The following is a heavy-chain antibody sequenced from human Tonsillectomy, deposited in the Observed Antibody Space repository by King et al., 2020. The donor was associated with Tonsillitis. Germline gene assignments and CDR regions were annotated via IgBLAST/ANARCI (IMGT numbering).Heavy chain of an antibody. J-gene: IGHJ6*02. D-gene: IGHD2-15*01. CDR1: GFTFSDHY. CDR2: IGSSGSSI. CDR3: ARGPCSGGSCYLYGMGV. Sequence: VQLVESGGGLVKPGGSLRLSCAASGFTFSDHYMTWIRQAPGKGLEWISYIGSSGSSIYYADSVKGRFTISRDNAKDSLFLHMNSLTAEDTAVYYCARGPCSGGSCYLYGMGVWGQGTTVTVSS. V-gene: IGHV3-11*01.